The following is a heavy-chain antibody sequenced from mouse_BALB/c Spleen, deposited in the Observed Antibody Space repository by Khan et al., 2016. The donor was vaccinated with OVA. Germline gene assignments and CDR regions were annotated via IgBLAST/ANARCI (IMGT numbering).Heavy chain of an antibody. J-gene: IGHJ4*01. CDR1: GFSLTSYG. CDR3: ARWFDGYSSLYAMDY. Sequence: QVQLKESGPGLVAPSQSLSITCTVSGFSLTSYGVNWVRQPPGKGLEWLVVIWSDGNTNYNSVLKSRLSISKDNSKSQVFLKMNSLQTDDTAIYYCARWFDGYSSLYAMDYWGQGTSVTVSS. V-gene: IGHV2-6*02. CDR2: IWSDGNT. D-gene: IGHD2-3*01.